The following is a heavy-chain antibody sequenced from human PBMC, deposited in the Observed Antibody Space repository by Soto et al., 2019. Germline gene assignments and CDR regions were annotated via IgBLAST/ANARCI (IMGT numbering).Heavy chain of an antibody. J-gene: IGHJ6*03. CDR2: INAGNGNT. Sequence: ASVKVSCKASGYTFTSYAMHWVRQAPGQRLEWMGWINAGNGNTKYSQKFQGRVTITRDTSASTAYMELSSLRSEDTAVYYCARAAGNRENDYYYYYMDVWGKGTTVTVSS. CDR1: GYTFTSYA. CDR3: ARAAGNRENDYYYYYMDV. V-gene: IGHV1-3*01.